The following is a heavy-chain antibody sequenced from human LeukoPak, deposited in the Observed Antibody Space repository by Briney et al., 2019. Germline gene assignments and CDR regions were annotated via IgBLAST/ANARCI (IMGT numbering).Heavy chain of an antibody. CDR3: ARDGYCSSTSCYTNWFDP. Sequence: ASVKVSCKASGYTSTSYGISWVRQAPGQGLEWMGWISAYNGNTNYAQKLQGRVTMTTDTSTSTAYMELRSLRSDDTAVYYCARDGYCSSTSCYTNWFDPWGQGTLVTVSS. CDR2: ISAYNGNT. D-gene: IGHD2-2*02. V-gene: IGHV1-18*01. J-gene: IGHJ5*02. CDR1: GYTSTSYG.